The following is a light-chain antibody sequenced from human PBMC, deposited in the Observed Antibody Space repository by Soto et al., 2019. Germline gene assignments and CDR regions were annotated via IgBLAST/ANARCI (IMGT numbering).Light chain of an antibody. CDR1: QSVSSN. V-gene: IGKV3-15*01. J-gene: IGKJ2*01. CDR3: QQYNNWPYT. CDR2: GAS. Sequence: EIVMTQSPATLSVSPGERATLSCRASQSVSSNLVWYQQKPGQAPRLRIYGASTRATGIPARFSGSGSGTEFTLTISSLKSEDFAVYYCQQYNNWPYTFGQGTKLEIK.